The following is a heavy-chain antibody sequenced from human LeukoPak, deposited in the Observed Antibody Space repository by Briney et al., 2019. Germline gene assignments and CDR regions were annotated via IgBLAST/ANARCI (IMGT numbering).Heavy chain of an antibody. J-gene: IGHJ6*03. CDR1: GYTFTGYY. CDR2: INPNSGGT. V-gene: IGHV1-2*02. D-gene: IGHD6-13*01. CDR3: ASSPIAAAGRASYYYMDV. Sequence: ASVKISCKASGYTFTGYYMHWVRQAPGQGLEWMGWINPNSGGTNYAQKFQGRVTMTRDTSISTAYMELSRLRSDDTAVYYCASSPIAAAGRASYYYMDVWGKGTTVTVSS.